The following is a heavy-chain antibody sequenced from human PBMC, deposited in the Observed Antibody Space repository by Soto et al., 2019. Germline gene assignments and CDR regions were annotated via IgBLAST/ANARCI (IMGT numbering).Heavy chain of an antibody. V-gene: IGHV3-15*01. J-gene: IGHJ1*01. CDR3: TTDSVYVGYCSGGSGLEYFQH. CDR1: GFTFSNAW. CDR2: IKSKTDGGKT. D-gene: IGHD2-15*01. Sequence: GGSLRLSCAASGFTFSNAWMSWVRQAPGKGLEWVGRIKSKTDGGKTDYAAPVKGRFPISRDDSKSTLYLQMNSLKTEDTVVYYCTTDSVYVGYCSGGSGLEYFQHWGQGTLVNVSS.